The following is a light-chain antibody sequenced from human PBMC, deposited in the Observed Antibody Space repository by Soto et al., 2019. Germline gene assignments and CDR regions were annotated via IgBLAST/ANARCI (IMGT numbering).Light chain of an antibody. CDR3: QQSYSSPPT. CDR2: DAS. CDR1: QNIDNY. V-gene: IGKV1-39*01. Sequence: DIQITQSPPALPASVGDRVTITCRASQNIDNYLNWYQQKPGKAPELLIHDASSLQSGVPSRFSGSGSGTDFTLTISSLQPEDFAVYYCQQSYSSPPTFGQGTKVDIK. J-gene: IGKJ1*01.